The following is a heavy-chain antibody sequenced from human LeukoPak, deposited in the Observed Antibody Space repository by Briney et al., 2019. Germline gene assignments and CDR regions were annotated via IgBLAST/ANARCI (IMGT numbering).Heavy chain of an antibody. Sequence: GGSLRLSCAASGFTFSSYEMNWVRQAPGKGLEWVSYISSSGSTIYYADSVKGRFTISRNNAKNSLYLQMNSLRAEDAAVYYCARCLVGATIGFDYWGQGTLVTVSS. D-gene: IGHD1-26*01. CDR2: ISSSGSTI. V-gene: IGHV3-48*03. J-gene: IGHJ4*02. CDR1: GFTFSSYE. CDR3: ARCLVGATIGFDY.